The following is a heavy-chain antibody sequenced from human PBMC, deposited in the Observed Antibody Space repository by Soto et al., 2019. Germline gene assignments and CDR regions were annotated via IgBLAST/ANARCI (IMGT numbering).Heavy chain of an antibody. V-gene: IGHV4-30-4*01. CDR2: IYYSGST. D-gene: IGHD3-9*01. J-gene: IGHJ6*02. CDR3: ARDRDILTGYTEYYYYYGMDV. CDR1: GGSISSGDYY. Sequence: SETLSLTCTVSGGSISSGDYYWSWIRQPPGKGLEWIGYIYYSGSTYYNPSLKSRVTISVDTSKNQFSLKLSSVTAADTAVYYCARDRDILTGYTEYYYYYGMDVWGQGTTVTVSS.